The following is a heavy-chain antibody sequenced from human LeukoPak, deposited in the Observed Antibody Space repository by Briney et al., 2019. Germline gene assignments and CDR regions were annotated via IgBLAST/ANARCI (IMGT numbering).Heavy chain of an antibody. Sequence: GGSLRLSCAASGFTFSSYSMNWVRQAPGKGMEWVSSISSSSSYIYYADSVKGRFTIPRDNAKNSLYLQMNSLRAEDTAVYYCARVPTYYDILTGYEGDDYWGQGTLVTVSS. CDR3: ARVPTYYDILTGYEGDDY. V-gene: IGHV3-21*01. J-gene: IGHJ4*02. D-gene: IGHD3-9*01. CDR1: GFTFSSYS. CDR2: ISSSSSYI.